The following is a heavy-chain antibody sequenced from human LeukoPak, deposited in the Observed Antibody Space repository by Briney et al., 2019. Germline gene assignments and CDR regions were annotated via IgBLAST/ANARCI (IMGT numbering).Heavy chain of an antibody. CDR2: INPSGGST. V-gene: IGHV1-46*01. J-gene: IGHJ1*01. CDR3: ARAESSGYYMGAEYFEH. Sequence: ASVKVFCKASGYTFTSYYMHWVRQAPGQGLEWMVIINPSGGSTSYAQKFQGRVTMTRDTSTSTVYMEQSSLRSEDTAVYYCARAESSGYYMGAEYFEHWGQGTLVTVSS. CDR1: GYTFTSYY. D-gene: IGHD3-22*01.